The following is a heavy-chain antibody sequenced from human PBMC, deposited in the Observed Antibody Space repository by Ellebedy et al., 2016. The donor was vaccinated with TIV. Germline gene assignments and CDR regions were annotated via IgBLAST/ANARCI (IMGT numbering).Heavy chain of an antibody. CDR3: ARGRITMVRGVTPRYD. Sequence: ASVKVSXXASGYTFTGYYMHWVRQAPGQGLEWMGWINPNSGGTNYAQKFQGRVTMTRDTSISTAYMELSRLRSEDTAVYYCARGRITMVRGVTPRYDWGQGTLVTVSS. J-gene: IGHJ4*02. V-gene: IGHV1-2*02. D-gene: IGHD3-10*01. CDR2: INPNSGGT. CDR1: GYTFTGYY.